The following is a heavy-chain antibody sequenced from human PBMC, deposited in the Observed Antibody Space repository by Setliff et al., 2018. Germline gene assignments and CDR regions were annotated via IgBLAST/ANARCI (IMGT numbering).Heavy chain of an antibody. CDR2: TIPMFGSA. V-gene: IGHV1-69*05. D-gene: IGHD5-12*01. Sequence: SVKFSCKASGGTFRSYGISWVRQAPGQGLEWMGGTIPMFGSANYAQKFQGRVTIITDEFTGTAYMELSSLRTEDTAVYYCAREGVDIRSSTDYRYYMDVWGKGTTVTVS. CDR3: AREGVDIRSSTDYRYYMDV. J-gene: IGHJ6*03. CDR1: GGTFRSYG.